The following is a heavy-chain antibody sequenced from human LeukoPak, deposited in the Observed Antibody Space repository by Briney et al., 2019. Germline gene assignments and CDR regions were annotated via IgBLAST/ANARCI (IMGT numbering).Heavy chain of an antibody. CDR2: ISYDGSNK. Sequence: GGSLRLSCAASGFTFSSYGMHWVRRAPGKGLEWVAVISYDGSNKYYADSVKGRFTISRDNSKNTLYLQMNSLRAEDTAVYYCARSIAVDGTPFDYWGQGTLVTVSS. J-gene: IGHJ4*02. V-gene: IGHV3-30*03. CDR3: ARSIAVDGTPFDY. CDR1: GFTFSSYG. D-gene: IGHD6-19*01.